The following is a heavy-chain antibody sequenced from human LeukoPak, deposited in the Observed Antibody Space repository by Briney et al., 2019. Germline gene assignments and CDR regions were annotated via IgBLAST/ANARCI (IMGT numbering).Heavy chain of an antibody. CDR1: GFTFSDYY. V-gene: IGHV3-11*04. Sequence: GGSLRLSCAASGFTFSDYYMSWIRQAPGKGLEWVSYISSSGSTIYYADSVKGRFTISGDNAKNSLYLQMNSLRAEDTAVYYCASGYSGSHYSSFDYWGQGTLVTVSS. CDR2: ISSSGSTI. J-gene: IGHJ4*02. CDR3: ASGYSGSHYSSFDY. D-gene: IGHD1-26*01.